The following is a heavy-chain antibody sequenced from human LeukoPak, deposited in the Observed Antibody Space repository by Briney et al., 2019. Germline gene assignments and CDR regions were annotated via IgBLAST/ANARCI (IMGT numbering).Heavy chain of an antibody. J-gene: IGHJ3*02. CDR3: ARGKAYYDSSGYYSPDAFDI. V-gene: IGHV3-48*01. CDR1: GFTFSSYS. CDR2: ISSSSSTI. Sequence: GGSLRLSCAASGFTFSSYSMNWVRQAPGKGLEWVSYISSSSSTIYYADSVKGRFTISRDNAKNSLYLQMNSLRAEDTAVYYCARGKAYYDSSGYYSPDAFDIWGQGTMVTVSS. D-gene: IGHD3-22*01.